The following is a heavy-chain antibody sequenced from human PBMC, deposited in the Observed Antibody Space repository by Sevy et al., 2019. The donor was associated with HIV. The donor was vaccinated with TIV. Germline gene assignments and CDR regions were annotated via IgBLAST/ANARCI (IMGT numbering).Heavy chain of an antibody. CDR3: AKTGSSFYSGPYFLDN. V-gene: IGHV3-30*18. J-gene: IGHJ4*02. CDR2: MSYDGSNE. D-gene: IGHD2-15*01. CDR1: GFTFSHYA. Sequence: GGSLRLSCAASGFTFSHYAMHWVRQAPGKGLEWVAVMSYDGSNEVYADSVKGRFTMSRDNSKNTLYLQMNSLRDGDTAIYYCAKTGSSFYSGPYFLDNWGQGILVTVSS.